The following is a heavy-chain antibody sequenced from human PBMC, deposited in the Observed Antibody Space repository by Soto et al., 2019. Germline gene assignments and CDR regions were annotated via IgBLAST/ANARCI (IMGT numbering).Heavy chain of an antibody. CDR1: GYTFSHYG. J-gene: IGHJ4*02. D-gene: IGHD2-2*01. CDR3: ARYERGTCPGPSCYYLDH. Sequence: ASVKVSCKASGYTFSHYGISWVRQAPGQGLEWMAWTSADNDDTNYAEKLQGRVTLTTDTSTGTAYMELRSLRSDDTAVYFCARYERGTCPGPSCYYLDHWGQGTLVTVSS. V-gene: IGHV1-18*04. CDR2: TSADNDDT.